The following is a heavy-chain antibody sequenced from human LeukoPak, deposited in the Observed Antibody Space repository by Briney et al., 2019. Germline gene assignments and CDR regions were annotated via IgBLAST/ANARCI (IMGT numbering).Heavy chain of an antibody. CDR1: GFTFDDYV. V-gene: IGHV3-20*04. J-gene: IGHJ5*02. CDR3: ARAGADCSSTSCYVDWFDP. D-gene: IGHD2-2*01. CDR2: INWNGGST. Sequence: GGSLRLSCAASGFTFDDYVMSWVRQAPGKGLEWVSGINWNGGSTGYADSVKGRFTISRDNAKNSLYLQMNSLRAEDTALYYCARAGADCSSTSCYVDWFDPWGQETLVTVSS.